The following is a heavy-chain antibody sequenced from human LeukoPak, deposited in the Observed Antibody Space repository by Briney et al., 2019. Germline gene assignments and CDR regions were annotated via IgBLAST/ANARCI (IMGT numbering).Heavy chain of an antibody. CDR2: ISSSSSYI. CDR3: ASSMIVVVHDAFDI. D-gene: IGHD3-22*01. V-gene: IGHV3-21*01. CDR1: GFTFSSYS. Sequence: AGSLRLSCAASGFTFSSYSMNWVRQAPGKGLDWVSSISSSSSYIYYADSVNGRFTISRDNAKNSLYLQMNSLRAEDTAVYYCASSMIVVVHDAFDIWGQGTMVTVSS. J-gene: IGHJ3*02.